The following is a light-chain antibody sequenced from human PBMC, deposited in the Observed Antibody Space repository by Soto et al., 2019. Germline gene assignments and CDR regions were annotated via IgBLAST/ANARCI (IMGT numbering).Light chain of an antibody. CDR1: GSNIGSHD. Sequence: VLSHPPSASGTPGQRVTVSCSGSGSNIGSHDVYWYQHLPGTAPKVLIYRNDQRPSGVPDRFYGSKSGTSASLAISGLRSEDEADYYCATWDDSLSGRVFGGGTQLTVL. V-gene: IGLV1-47*02. CDR3: ATWDDSLSGRV. CDR2: RND. J-gene: IGLJ3*02.